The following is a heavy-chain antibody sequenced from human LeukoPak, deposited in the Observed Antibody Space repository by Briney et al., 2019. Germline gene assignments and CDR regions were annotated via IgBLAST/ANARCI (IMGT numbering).Heavy chain of an antibody. CDR1: GGSISSYH. Sequence: SETLSLTCTVSGGSISSYHWSWIPQPAGKGLEWIGRIYTSGSTNYNPSLKSRVTISVDKSKNQFSLKLSSVNAADTAVYYCARDQGQLPNFDYWGQGTLVTVSS. J-gene: IGHJ4*02. D-gene: IGHD5-18*01. V-gene: IGHV4-4*07. CDR3: ARDQGQLPNFDY. CDR2: IYTSGST.